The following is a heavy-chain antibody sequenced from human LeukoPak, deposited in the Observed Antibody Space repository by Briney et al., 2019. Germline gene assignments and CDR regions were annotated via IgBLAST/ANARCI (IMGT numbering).Heavy chain of an antibody. J-gene: IGHJ6*03. CDR1: GGSISYFY. Sequence: SETLSLTCTVSGGSISYFYWSWIRQPAGKGLEWIGRIYTSGSTNYNPSLKSRVTMSVDTSKKQFSLKLSSVTAADTAAYYCARIRGFGADYYYYYMDVWGKGTTVTVSS. V-gene: IGHV4-4*07. CDR3: ARIRGFGADYYYYYMDV. CDR2: IYTSGST. D-gene: IGHD3-10*01.